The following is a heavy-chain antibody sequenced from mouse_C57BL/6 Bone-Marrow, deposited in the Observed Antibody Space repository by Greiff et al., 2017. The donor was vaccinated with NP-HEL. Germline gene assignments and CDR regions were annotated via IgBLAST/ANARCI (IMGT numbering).Heavy chain of an antibody. J-gene: IGHJ2*01. CDR1: GYTFTSYW. V-gene: IGHV1-55*01. D-gene: IGHD2-5*01. CDR2: IYPGSGST. CDR3: ARSTYYSNFYYFDD. Sequence: QVQLQQSGAELVKPGASVKLSCKASGYTFTSYWITWVKQRPGQGLEWIGDIYPGSGSTNYNEKFKSKATLTVDTSSSTAYMQLSSLTSEDSAVYYCARSTYYSNFYYFDDWGQGTTLTVSS.